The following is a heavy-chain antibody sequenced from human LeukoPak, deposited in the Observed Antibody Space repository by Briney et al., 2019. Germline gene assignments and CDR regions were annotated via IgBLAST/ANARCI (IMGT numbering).Heavy chain of an antibody. Sequence: PSETLSLTCTVSGDSISSGSYYWSWIRQPAGKGLEWVGRIYTSDISNYNPSLKSRVTISIDTSKNQFSLKLSSVTAADTAVYYCARAGYTTGWYFDYWGQGTLVTVSS. CDR3: ARAGYTTGWYFDY. V-gene: IGHV4-61*02. CDR2: IYTSDIS. D-gene: IGHD6-19*01. CDR1: GDSISSGSYY. J-gene: IGHJ4*02.